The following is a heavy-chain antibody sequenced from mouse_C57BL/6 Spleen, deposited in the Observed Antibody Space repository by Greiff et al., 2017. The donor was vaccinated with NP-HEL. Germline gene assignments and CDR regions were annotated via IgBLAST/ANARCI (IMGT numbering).Heavy chain of an antibody. V-gene: IGHV1-55*01. D-gene: IGHD1-1*01. CDR3: ARPPYYGSSYDWYFDV. CDR2: IYPGSGST. J-gene: IGHJ1*03. Sequence: QVQLQQPGAELVKPGASVKMSCKASGYTFTSYWITWVKQRPGQGLEWIGDIYPGSGSTNYNEKFKSKATLTVDTSSSTAYMQLSSLTSEDSAVYYCARPPYYGSSYDWYFDVWGTGTTVTVSS. CDR1: GYTFTSYW.